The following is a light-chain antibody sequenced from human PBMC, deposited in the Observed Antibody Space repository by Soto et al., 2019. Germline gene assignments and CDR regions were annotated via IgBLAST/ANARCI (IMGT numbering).Light chain of an antibody. J-gene: IGKJ4*01. V-gene: IGKV3-15*01. CDR3: QQYNTWPLN. Sequence: IVMTHSPVTLSVSPWERATLSCRASQSVNSHLAWYQQRPGQAPRLLIHGASYRATGIPDRFSGRGSGTEFTLAISRLQSEDFAVYYCQQYNTWPLNFGGGTKVDIK. CDR1: QSVNSH. CDR2: GAS.